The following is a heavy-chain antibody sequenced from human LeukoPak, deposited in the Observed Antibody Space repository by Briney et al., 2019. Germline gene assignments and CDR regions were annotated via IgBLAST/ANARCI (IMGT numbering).Heavy chain of an antibody. CDR2: IRQDGSET. D-gene: IGHD1-26*01. CDR1: GFTFSSQW. V-gene: IGHV3-7*01. Sequence: PGGSLRLSCTASGFTFSSQWMSWVRQALGKGLEWVANIRQDGSETQYVDSMKGRFTISRDNAKNSSYLQMNGLRAEDTAMYYCVTTTRSLAFDYWGQGTLVTVSS. CDR3: VTTTRSLAFDY. J-gene: IGHJ4*02.